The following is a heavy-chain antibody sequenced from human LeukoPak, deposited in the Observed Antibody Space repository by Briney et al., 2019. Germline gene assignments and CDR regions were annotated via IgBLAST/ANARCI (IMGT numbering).Heavy chain of an antibody. CDR2: INPSGGST. V-gene: IGHV1-46*01. Sequence: ASVKVSCKASGYTFTSYYMHWVRQAPGQGLEWMGIINPSGGSTSYAQKFQGRVTMTRDMSTSTAYMELSSLRSEDTAVYYCARDRPGRYCSTTSCYNASPFDPWGQGTLVTVSS. J-gene: IGHJ5*02. CDR3: ARDRPGRYCSTTSCYNASPFDP. CDR1: GYTFTSYY. D-gene: IGHD2-2*02.